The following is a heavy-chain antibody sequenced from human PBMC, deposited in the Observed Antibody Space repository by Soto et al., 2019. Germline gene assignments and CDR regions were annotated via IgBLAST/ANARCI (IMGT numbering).Heavy chain of an antibody. CDR3: ASWDYEVLTGYSYDD. CDR1: GGTFNNYG. J-gene: IGHJ4*02. V-gene: IGHV1-69*01. CDR2: IIPMIGRT. D-gene: IGHD3-9*01. Sequence: QVQLVQSGAEVKKPGSSVKVSCKASGGTFNNYGMGWVRQAPGQGLEWMGGIIPMIGRTNYEQKFQGRLTLTEDASRSTAYMELRSLRSDDTAVYYCASWDYEVLTGYSYDDWGQGTLVPVSS.